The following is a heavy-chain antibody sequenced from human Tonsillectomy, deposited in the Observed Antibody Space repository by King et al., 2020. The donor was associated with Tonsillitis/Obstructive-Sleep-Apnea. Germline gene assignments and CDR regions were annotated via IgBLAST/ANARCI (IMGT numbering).Heavy chain of an antibody. J-gene: IGHJ5*02. D-gene: IGHD3-3*01. Sequence: VQLVEPGGGLVQPGGSLRLSCAPSGFTFSSYAMSWVRQAPGKGLEWVSAISGSGGSTYYADSVKGRFTVSRDNSKNTLYLQMNSLRAEDTAVYYCAKREADFWSGYSLYNWFDPWGQGTLVTVSS. CDR2: ISGSGGST. V-gene: IGHV3-23*04. CDR1: GFTFSSYA. CDR3: AKREADFWSGYSLYNWFDP.